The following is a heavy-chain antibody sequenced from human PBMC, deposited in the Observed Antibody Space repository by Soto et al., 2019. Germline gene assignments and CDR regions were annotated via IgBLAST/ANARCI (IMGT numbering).Heavy chain of an antibody. CDR1: GFTFSSYG. CDR2: ISYDGSNK. V-gene: IGHV3-30*18. J-gene: IGHJ4*02. D-gene: IGHD3-10*01. CDR3: AKGSSRWLFDY. Sequence: QVQLVESGGGVVQPGRSLRLSCAASGFTFSSYGMHWVRQAPGKGLEWVAVISYDGSNKYYADSVKSRFTISRDNPKNPLYLQMNSLRAEDTAVYYCAKGSSRWLFDYWGQGTLVTVSS.